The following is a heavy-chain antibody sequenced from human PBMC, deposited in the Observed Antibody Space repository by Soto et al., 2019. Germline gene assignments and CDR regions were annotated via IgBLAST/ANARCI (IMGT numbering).Heavy chain of an antibody. D-gene: IGHD3-22*01. Sequence: SETLSLTCAVYGGSFSGYYWSWIRQPPGKGLEWIGEINHSGSTNYNPSLKSRVTISVDTSKNQFSLKLNSVTAADTAVYYCARRQDYYDSSGYYNDAFAIWGQGTVVTVSS. CDR1: GGSFSGYY. V-gene: IGHV4-34*01. J-gene: IGHJ3*02. CDR2: INHSGST. CDR3: ARRQDYYDSSGYYNDAFAI.